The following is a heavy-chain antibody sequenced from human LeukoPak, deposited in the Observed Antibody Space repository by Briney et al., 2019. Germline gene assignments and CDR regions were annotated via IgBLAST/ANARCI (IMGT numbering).Heavy chain of an antibody. V-gene: IGHV1-18*01. J-gene: IGHJ4*02. CDR3: ARSGEYYDSSGYPY. CDR2: ISAYNGNT. D-gene: IGHD3-22*01. Sequence: ASVKVSCKASGYTFTSYGISWVRQAPRQGLEWMGWISAYNGNTNYAQKLQGRVTMTTDTSTSTAYMELRSLRSDDTAVYYCARSGEYYDSSGYPYWGQGTLVTVSS. CDR1: GYTFTSYG.